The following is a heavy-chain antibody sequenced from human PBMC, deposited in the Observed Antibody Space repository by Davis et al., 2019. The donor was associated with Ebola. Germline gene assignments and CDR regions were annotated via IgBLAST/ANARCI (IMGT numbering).Heavy chain of an antibody. CDR3: ARGGYSSSSVFDY. D-gene: IGHD6-6*01. J-gene: IGHJ4*02. CDR2: TSGSGSTI. CDR1: GFTFSDYY. V-gene: IGHV3-11*01. Sequence: GGSLRLSCAASGFTFSDYYMSWIRQAPGKGLEWVSYTSGSGSTIYYADPVKGRFTISRDNAKNSLYLQMNSLRAEDTAVYYCARGGYSSSSVFDYWGQGTLVTVSS.